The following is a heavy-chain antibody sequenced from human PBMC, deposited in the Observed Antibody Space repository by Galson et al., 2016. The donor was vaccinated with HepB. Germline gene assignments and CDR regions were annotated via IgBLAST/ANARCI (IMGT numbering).Heavy chain of an antibody. J-gene: IGHJ4*02. CDR2: LYSGGST. CDR3: VRGTLGYLDH. V-gene: IGHV3-53*01. Sequence: SLRLSCAASGFILTNNYMNWVRQAPGKGLEWVSSLYSGGSTYYADSVKGRFTMSRDESKTMLYLQMNNLRAEDTALYYCVRGTLGYLDHWGQGTPVTVSS. D-gene: IGHD6-13*01. CDR1: GFILTNNY.